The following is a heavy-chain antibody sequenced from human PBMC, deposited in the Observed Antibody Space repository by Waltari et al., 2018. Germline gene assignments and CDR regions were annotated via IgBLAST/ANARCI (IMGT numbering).Heavy chain of an antibody. CDR1: GDSASTNSPS. Sequence: QVQLQQSGPGLVKPSQTLSLTCPISGDSASTNSPSWNWIRQSPSRGLDWLGRTYYRSRWYNDYAVSVKSRITISPDTSKNQFSLQLHSVTPDDTAVYYCARGYVDYILWWDHWGQGTLVTVSS. V-gene: IGHV6-1*01. D-gene: IGHD4-17*01. J-gene: IGHJ4*02. CDR2: TYYRSRWYN. CDR3: ARGYVDYILWWDH.